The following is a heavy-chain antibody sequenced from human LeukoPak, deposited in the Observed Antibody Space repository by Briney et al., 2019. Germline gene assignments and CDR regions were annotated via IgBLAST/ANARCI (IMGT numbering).Heavy chain of an antibody. Sequence: SETLSLTCTVSGDSIRTNSYYRGWIRQPPGKGLEWIASVYYNGNIYYNPSFRSRVTMSVDTSNNQFSLSLTSVTAADTAVYFCARLRHDRSGYYWFGPWGRGTLVTVSS. CDR2: VYYNGNI. CDR1: GDSIRTNSYY. J-gene: IGHJ5*02. D-gene: IGHD3-22*01. V-gene: IGHV4-39*01. CDR3: ARLRHDRSGYYWFGP.